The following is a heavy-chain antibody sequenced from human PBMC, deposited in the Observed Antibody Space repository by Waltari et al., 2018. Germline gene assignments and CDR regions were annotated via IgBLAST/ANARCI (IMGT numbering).Heavy chain of an antibody. J-gene: IGHJ3*02. V-gene: IGHV1-3*01. D-gene: IGHD3-22*01. Sequence: QVQLVQSGAEVKKPGASVKVSCKASGYTFTSYAMHWVRQAPGQRLEWMGWINAGNGNTKYSQKFQGRVTITRDTSASTAYMELSSLRSEDTAVYYCARVLGPYYYDSSDDAFDIWGQGTMVIVSS. CDR3: ARVLGPYYYDSSDDAFDI. CDR2: INAGNGNT. CDR1: GYTFTSYA.